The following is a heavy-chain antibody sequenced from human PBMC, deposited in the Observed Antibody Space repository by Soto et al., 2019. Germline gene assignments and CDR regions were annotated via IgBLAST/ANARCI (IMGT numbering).Heavy chain of an antibody. CDR1: GYTFTDYD. J-gene: IGHJ4*02. Sequence: QVQVVQSRAEGKKPGASVKVSCKTSGYTFTDYDINWVRQAPGQGLEWMGWVSPDNGNAGYAQHFQGRVTLTSDTSISTAYMELSSLTSEDTAVYYCEVTTGYWGQGTMVTVSS. CDR2: VSPDNGNA. CDR3: EVTTGY. V-gene: IGHV1-8*01. D-gene: IGHD2-21*02.